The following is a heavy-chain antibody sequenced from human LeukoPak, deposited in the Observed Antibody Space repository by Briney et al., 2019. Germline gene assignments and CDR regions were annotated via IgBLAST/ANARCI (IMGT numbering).Heavy chain of an antibody. Sequence: GGSLRLSCAASGFAFSIYWMSWVRQAPGRGLEWVANIKQDGSEIYYVDSTKGRLTISRDNAKNSLYLQMNSLRAEDTAVYFCTRDFQGRYYYHMDVWGKGTTVTVSS. J-gene: IGHJ6*03. CDR3: TRDFQGRYYYHMDV. D-gene: IGHD3-10*01. CDR1: GFAFSIYW. V-gene: IGHV3-7*01. CDR2: IKQDGSEI.